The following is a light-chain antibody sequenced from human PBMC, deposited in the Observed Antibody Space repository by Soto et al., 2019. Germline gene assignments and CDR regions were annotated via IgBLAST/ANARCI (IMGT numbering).Light chain of an antibody. V-gene: IGKV3-20*01. J-gene: IGKJ5*01. CDR3: QQYVSAPIT. CDR1: QSVSSF. CDR2: GAS. Sequence: EIVLTQSPATLSLSPGERATLCCRASQSVSSFLAWYQQKPGQAPRLLIYGASSRATGIPDRFTGSGSATDFTLTISRLEPEDFAVYYCQQYVSAPITFGQGTRLEIK.